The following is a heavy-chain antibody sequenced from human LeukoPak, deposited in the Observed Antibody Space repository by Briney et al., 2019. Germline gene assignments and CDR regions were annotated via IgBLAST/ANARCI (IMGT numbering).Heavy chain of an antibody. CDR1: GGSFSGYY. CDR2: INHSGST. Sequence: SETLSLTCAVYGGSFSGYYWSWIRQPPGKGLEWIGEINHSGSTNYNPSLKSRVTISVDTSKNQFSLKLSSVTAADTAVYYCARGFRRRKQQLVTYYFDYWGQGTLVTVSS. J-gene: IGHJ4*02. CDR3: ARGFRRRKQQLVTYYFDY. D-gene: IGHD6-13*01. V-gene: IGHV4-34*01.